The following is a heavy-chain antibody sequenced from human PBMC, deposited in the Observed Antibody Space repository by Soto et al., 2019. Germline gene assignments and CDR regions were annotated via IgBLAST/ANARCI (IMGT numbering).Heavy chain of an antibody. D-gene: IGHD3-3*01. CDR2: IYYSGST. Sequence: SETLSLTCTVSGGSISSYYWSWIRQPPGKGLEWIGYIYYSGSTNYNPSLKSRVTISVDTSKNQFSLKLSSVTAADTAVYYCARQLRGFLEWSRTPYYYYYYMDVWGKGTTVTVSS. CDR3: ARQLRGFLEWSRTPYYYYYYMDV. V-gene: IGHV4-59*08. J-gene: IGHJ6*03. CDR1: GGSISSYY.